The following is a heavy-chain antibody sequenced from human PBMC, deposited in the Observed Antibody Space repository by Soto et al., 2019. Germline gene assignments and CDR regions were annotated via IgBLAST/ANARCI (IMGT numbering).Heavy chain of an antibody. J-gene: IGHJ4*02. V-gene: IGHV1-2*02. D-gene: IGHD5-12*01. CDR1: RYVVTGYY. Sequence: ASVKVSCKTSRYVVTGYYIHWVRQAPGQGLEWMGWVSANSGGTNYAQKFQDRVIMTRDTSTSTAYMELSRLRSDDTAVYYCSRARHSGSSGYNNDYWGQGTLVTVSS. CDR2: VSANSGGT. CDR3: SRARHSGSSGYNNDY.